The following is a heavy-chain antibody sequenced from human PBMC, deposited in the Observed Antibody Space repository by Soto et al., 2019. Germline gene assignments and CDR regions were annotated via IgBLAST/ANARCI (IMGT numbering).Heavy chain of an antibody. CDR3: ARGRVVGATYNWFDP. CDR1: GYTFTSYA. D-gene: IGHD1-26*01. V-gene: IGHV1-3*01. J-gene: IGHJ5*02. CDR2: INAGNGNT. Sequence: ASVKVSCKASGYTFTSYAMHWVRQAPGQRLEWMGWINAGNGNTKYSQKFQGRVTITRDTSASTAYMELSSLRSEDTAVYYCARGRVVGATYNWFDPWGQGTLVTAPQ.